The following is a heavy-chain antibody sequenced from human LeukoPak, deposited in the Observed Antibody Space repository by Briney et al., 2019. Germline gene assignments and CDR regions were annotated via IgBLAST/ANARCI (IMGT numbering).Heavy chain of an antibody. CDR3: ARQPSGNYGKSGYYPYFLDY. CDR1: GGSFNSYY. CDR2: IFYNGDT. Sequence: PSETLSLTCTVSGGSFNSYYWSWVRQPPGKGLEWVGCIFYNGDTKYDPSLKSRVTISLDTSESQFSLKLSSVTAADTAVYYCARQPSGNYGKSGYYPYFLDYWGQGTLVTVSS. J-gene: IGHJ4*02. V-gene: IGHV4-59*08. D-gene: IGHD3-22*01.